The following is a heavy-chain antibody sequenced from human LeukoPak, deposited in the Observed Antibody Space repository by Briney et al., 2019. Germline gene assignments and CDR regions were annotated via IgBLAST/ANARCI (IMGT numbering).Heavy chain of an antibody. CDR2: INPNSGGT. J-gene: IGHJ5*02. CDR3: ARDSSGWYVGWFDP. D-gene: IGHD6-19*01. CDR1: GYTFTSYY. V-gene: IGHV1-2*02. Sequence: ASVKVSCKASGYTFTSYYMHWVRQAPGQGLEWMGWINPNSGGTNYAQKFQGRVTMTRDTSISTAYMELSRLRSDDTAVYYCARDSSGWYVGWFDPWGQGTLVTVSS.